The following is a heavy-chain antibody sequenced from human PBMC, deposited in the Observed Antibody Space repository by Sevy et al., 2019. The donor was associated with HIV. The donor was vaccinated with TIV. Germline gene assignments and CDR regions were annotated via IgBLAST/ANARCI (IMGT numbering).Heavy chain of an antibody. V-gene: IGHV5-51*01. CDR1: GYSFTSHW. CDR3: ATSRSGYFDSTGYYIY. CDR2: IYPDDSDT. D-gene: IGHD3-22*01. Sequence: GESLKISCKGSGYSFTSHWLGWVRHMPGKGLEWMGIIYPDDSDTKYSPSFQGQVTFSADKSISTAYLQWSSLKASDTAMYYCATSRSGYFDSTGYYIYWGQGTLVTVSP. J-gene: IGHJ4*02.